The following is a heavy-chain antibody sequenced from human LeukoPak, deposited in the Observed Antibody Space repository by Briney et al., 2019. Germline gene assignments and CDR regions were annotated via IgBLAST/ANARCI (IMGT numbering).Heavy chain of an antibody. CDR2: IIPLFGTT. V-gene: IGHV1-69*01. CDR1: GGTFSSNA. CDR3: ARVVAVVRIGGLGWFDP. Sequence: SVKVSCKASGGTFSSNAISWVRQAPGQGLEWMGGIIPLFGTTNYAQKFQGRVTISADESTSTAYMELNSLRSEDTAVYYCARVVAVVRIGGLGWFDPWGQGTLVTVSS. J-gene: IGHJ5*02. D-gene: IGHD2-2*01.